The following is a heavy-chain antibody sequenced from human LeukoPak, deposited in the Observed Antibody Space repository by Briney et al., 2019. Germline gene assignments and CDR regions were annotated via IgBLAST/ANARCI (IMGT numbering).Heavy chain of an antibody. CDR3: AREHTMAGTTFFYYYGMDV. CDR1: GFIFRSYW. CDR2: IKQDGSEK. J-gene: IGHJ6*02. D-gene: IGHD2/OR15-2a*01. V-gene: IGHV3-7*04. Sequence: PGGSLRLSCAASGFIFRSYWRSWVRQAPGKGLEWVANIKQDGSEKNYVDSVKGRFTISRDNAKNSLYLQMNSLRAEDTAVYYCAREHTMAGTTFFYYYGMDVWGQGTTVTVSS.